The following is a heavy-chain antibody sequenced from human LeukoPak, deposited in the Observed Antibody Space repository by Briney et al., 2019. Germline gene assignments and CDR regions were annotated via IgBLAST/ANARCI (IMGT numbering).Heavy chain of an antibody. CDR3: ARGARAGDYYDSSGYSPLDY. CDR2: VNPNSGGT. V-gene: IGHV1-2*02. D-gene: IGHD3-22*01. CDR1: GYTFTGYY. Sequence: ASVKVSCKASGYTFTGYYMHWVRQAPGQGLEWMGWVNPNSGGTNYAQKFQGRVTMTRDTSISTAYMELSRLRSEDTAVYYCARGARAGDYYDSSGYSPLDYWGQGTLVTVSS. J-gene: IGHJ4*02.